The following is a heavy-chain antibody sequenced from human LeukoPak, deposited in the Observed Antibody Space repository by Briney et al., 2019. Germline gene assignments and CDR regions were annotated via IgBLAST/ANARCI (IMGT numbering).Heavy chain of an antibody. CDR2: INHSGST. CDR3: ARGYRPDSSGLYYFDY. D-gene: IGHD6-19*01. V-gene: IGHV4-34*01. CDR1: GGSFSGYY. J-gene: IGHJ4*02. Sequence: SETLSLTCAVYGGSFSGYYWSWIRQPPGKGLEWIGEINHSGSTNYSPSLKSRVTISVDTSKNQFSLKLSSVTAADTAVYYCARGYRPDSSGLYYFDYWGQGTLVTVSS.